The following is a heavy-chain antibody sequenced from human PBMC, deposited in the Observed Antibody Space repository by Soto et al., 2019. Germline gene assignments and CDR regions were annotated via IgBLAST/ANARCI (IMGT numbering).Heavy chain of an antibody. D-gene: IGHD6-19*01. CDR3: AKGGRQWLVTSDFNY. V-gene: IGHV3-74*01. CDR2: ITPDGTST. J-gene: IGHJ4*02. CDR1: GFTFSSYW. Sequence: GGSLRLSCAASGFTFSSYWMHWVRQAPGKGLVWVSRITPDGTSTSYADSVKGRVTISRDSSKNTVSLEMTSLRAEDTAVYYCAKGGRQWLVTSDFNYWGQGA.